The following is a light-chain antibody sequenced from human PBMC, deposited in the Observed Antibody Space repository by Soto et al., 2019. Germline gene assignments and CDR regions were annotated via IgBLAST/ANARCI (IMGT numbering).Light chain of an antibody. V-gene: IGKV2-30*01. CDR1: QGLVFRDGNTF. CDR3: LQATHWPLT. CDR2: QVS. Sequence: DVVLTQSPLSLPVTLGQPASISCGSSQGLVFRDGNTFLSWIQQRPGQSPRRLIYQVSKRDSGVPDRFSGSGSGTDFTLRISRVEAEDVGIYYCLQATHWPLTFGGGTRVEI. J-gene: IGKJ4*01.